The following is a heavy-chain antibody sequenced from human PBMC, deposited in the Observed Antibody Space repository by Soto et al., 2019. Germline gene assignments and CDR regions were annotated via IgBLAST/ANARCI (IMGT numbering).Heavy chain of an antibody. CDR1: GDSINSYY. CDR3: ARTYDNSGPNSGGYAFDI. D-gene: IGHD3-22*01. V-gene: IGHV4-59*01. J-gene: IGHJ3*02. CDR2: FYKSGTT. Sequence: QVQLQESGPGLVKPSETLSFTCTVSGDSINSYYWSWIRQPPGKGLEWIAYFYKSGTTNYNPSLNSRVTISVDTSKNQFSRKLSAVTAADTAVYYCARTYDNSGPNSGGYAFDIWGQGTMLTVSS.